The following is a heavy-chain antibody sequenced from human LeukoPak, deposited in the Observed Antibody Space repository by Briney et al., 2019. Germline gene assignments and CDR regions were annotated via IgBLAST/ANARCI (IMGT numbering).Heavy chain of an antibody. Sequence: GASVKVSCKASGCTFTSYGISWVRQAPGQGLEWMGWISAYNGNTNYAQKLQGRVTMTTDTSTSTAYMELRSLRSDDTAVYYCARDHVVVTAIDAFDIWGQGTMVTVSS. CDR2: ISAYNGNT. J-gene: IGHJ3*02. CDR1: GCTFTSYG. D-gene: IGHD2-21*02. V-gene: IGHV1-18*01. CDR3: ARDHVVVTAIDAFDI.